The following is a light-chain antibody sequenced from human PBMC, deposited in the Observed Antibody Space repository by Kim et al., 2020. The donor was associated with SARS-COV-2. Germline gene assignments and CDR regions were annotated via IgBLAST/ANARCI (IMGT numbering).Light chain of an antibody. CDR3: TPGIHPLT. V-gene: IGKV2-29*02. J-gene: IGKJ4*01. Sequence: IVMTQTPLSLSVTPGQPASMSCKSSQSLLHSDGKTYLYWYLQRPGQSPQLLIQEVSSRVSGVPDRFSGSGSETDFTLKISRVEAEDVGVYYCTPGIHPLTFGGGTKVDIK. CDR2: EVS. CDR1: QSLLHSDGKTY.